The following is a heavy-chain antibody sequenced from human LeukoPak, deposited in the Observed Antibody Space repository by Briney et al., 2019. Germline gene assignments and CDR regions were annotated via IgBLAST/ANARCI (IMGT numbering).Heavy chain of an antibody. CDR3: ASAGDYGGNLDY. D-gene: IGHD4-23*01. Sequence: ASVKVSCNASGYTFTSYGISWVRQAPGQGLEWMGWISAYNGNTNYAQKLQGRVTMTTDTSTSTAYMELRSLRSDDTAVYYCASAGDYGGNLDYWGQGTLVTVSS. V-gene: IGHV1-18*01. J-gene: IGHJ4*02. CDR2: ISAYNGNT. CDR1: GYTFTSYG.